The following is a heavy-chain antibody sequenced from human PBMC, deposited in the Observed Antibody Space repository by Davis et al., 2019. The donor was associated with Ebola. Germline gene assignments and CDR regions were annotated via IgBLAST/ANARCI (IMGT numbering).Heavy chain of an antibody. CDR1: GFTFSSYA. Sequence: PGGSLRLSCAASGFTFSSYAMSWVRQAPGKGLEWVSAISGSGGSTYYADSVKGRFTISRDNSKSTLYLLINSLRAEDTAVYYCTKAPQFTWIQLWLPSGNWFDPWGQGTLVTVSS. V-gene: IGHV3-23*01. CDR3: TKAPQFTWIQLWLPSGNWFDP. CDR2: ISGSGGST. D-gene: IGHD5-18*01. J-gene: IGHJ5*02.